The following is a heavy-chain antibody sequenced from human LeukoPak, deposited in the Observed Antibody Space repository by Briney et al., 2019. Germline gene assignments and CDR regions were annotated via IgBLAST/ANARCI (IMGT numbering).Heavy chain of an antibody. J-gene: IGHJ4*02. CDR3: ARHTKGTWTGFDY. CDR2: IDPSDSYT. CDR1: GYSFTSYW. D-gene: IGHD1-1*01. Sequence: GESLKISCKGSGYSFTSYWISWVRQMPGKGREWMGRIDPSDSYTNYSPSFQGHVTISADKSISTAYLQWSSLQASDTAMYYCARHTKGTWTGFDYWGQGTLVAVSS. V-gene: IGHV5-10-1*01.